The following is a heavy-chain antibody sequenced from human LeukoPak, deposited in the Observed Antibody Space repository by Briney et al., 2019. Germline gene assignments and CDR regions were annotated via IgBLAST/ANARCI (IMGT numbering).Heavy chain of an antibody. J-gene: IGHJ4*02. D-gene: IGHD3-16*02. CDR1: GFTVSSNY. Sequence: PGGSLRLSCAASGFTVSSNYMSWVRQAPGKGLEWVSVIYSGGSTYYADSVKGRFTISRDNSKNTLYLQMNSLRAEDTAVYYCARDPFGRVIEGDYWGQGTLVTVSS. CDR2: IYSGGST. V-gene: IGHV3-53*01. CDR3: ARDPFGRVIEGDY.